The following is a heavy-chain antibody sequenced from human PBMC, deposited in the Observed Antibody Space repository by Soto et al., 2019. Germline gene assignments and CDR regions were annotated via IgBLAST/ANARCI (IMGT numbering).Heavy chain of an antibody. D-gene: IGHD3-3*01. CDR3: ARLQGRGTYPELWSCYFDS. Sequence: QVQLVQSGAEVKKPGSSVKVSCKASGGTFNNYVLSWIRQAPGQGLEWIGGIIPMLGTSNYAQKCRDRVTIRADEFTSTAYMEMSSLRSEDTAMYNGARLQGRGTYPELWSCYFDSWGQGTLVTVSS. CDR1: GGTFNNYV. V-gene: IGHV1-69*01. J-gene: IGHJ4*02. CDR2: IIPMLGTS.